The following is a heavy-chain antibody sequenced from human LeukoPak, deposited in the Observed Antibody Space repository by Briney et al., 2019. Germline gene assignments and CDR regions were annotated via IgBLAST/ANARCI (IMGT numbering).Heavy chain of an antibody. CDR1: GFTFSSYA. CDR3: AKEDHRGSEFPYFDP. D-gene: IGHD3-10*01. Sequence: GGSLRLSCAASGFTFSSYAMNWVRQAPGKGLEWVSAISGIGGTTYYADSVRGRFTISRDNSKNTLYLQMNSLRDEDTAVYYCAKEDHRGSEFPYFDPWGQGTLVTVSS. V-gene: IGHV3-23*01. J-gene: IGHJ5*02. CDR2: ISGIGGTT.